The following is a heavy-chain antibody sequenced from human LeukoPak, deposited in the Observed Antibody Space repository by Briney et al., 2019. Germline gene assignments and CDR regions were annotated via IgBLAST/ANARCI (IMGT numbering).Heavy chain of an antibody. V-gene: IGHV3-30*04. CDR3: VRGAYSSSWLNFDY. CDR1: GFTFSSYA. J-gene: IGHJ4*02. Sequence: GGSLRLSCAASGFTFSSYAMHWVRQAPGKGLEWVALIPYDGSDKYYADSVKGRFTVSRDNSKNTLYLQMNSLRAEDTAVYYCVRGAYSSSWLNFDYWGQGTLVTVSS. D-gene: IGHD6-13*01. CDR2: IPYDGSDK.